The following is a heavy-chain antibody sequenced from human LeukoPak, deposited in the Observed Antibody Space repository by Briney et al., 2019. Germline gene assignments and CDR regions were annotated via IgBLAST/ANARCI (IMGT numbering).Heavy chain of an antibody. CDR3: ARDQLRNYDFWSGYYTGRYYGMDV. V-gene: IGHV3-21*01. J-gene: IGHJ6*02. D-gene: IGHD3-3*01. Sequence: PGGSLRLSCAASGVTLSSYSMNWVRQAPGKGLEWVPSISSSSSYIYYADSVKGRFTISRDNAKNSLYLQMNSLRAEDTAVYYCARDQLRNYDFWSGYYTGRYYGMDVWGQGTTVTVSS. CDR1: GVTLSSYS. CDR2: ISSSSSYI.